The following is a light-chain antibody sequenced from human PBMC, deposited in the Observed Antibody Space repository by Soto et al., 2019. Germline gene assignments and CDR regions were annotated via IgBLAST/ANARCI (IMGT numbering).Light chain of an antibody. CDR3: SSYADSDTLM. CDR2: AVR. Sequence: QSALTQPAFVSGSPGQSITIPCTGTTYDVGGNDYVSWYQQYPAKAPKLTIYAVRKRPSGVSNRFSGSKSGNKASLTISGLQADDEAAYYCSSYADSDTLMFGGGTKLTVL. J-gene: IGLJ3*02. V-gene: IGLV2-14*03. CDR1: TYDVGGNDY.